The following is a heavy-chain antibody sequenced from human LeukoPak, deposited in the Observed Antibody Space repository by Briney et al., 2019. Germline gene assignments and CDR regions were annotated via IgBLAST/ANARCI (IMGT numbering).Heavy chain of an antibody. CDR1: GYTFTSYA. V-gene: IGHV1-3*01. D-gene: IGHD6-13*01. CDR2: INAGNGNT. CDR3: AREGIAAAGHFDY. Sequence: ASVTVSCKASGYTFTSYAMHWVRQAPGQRLEWMGWINAGNGNTKYSQKFQGRVTITRDTSASTAYMELSSLRSEDTAVYYCAREGIAAAGHFDYWGQGTLVTVSS. J-gene: IGHJ4*02.